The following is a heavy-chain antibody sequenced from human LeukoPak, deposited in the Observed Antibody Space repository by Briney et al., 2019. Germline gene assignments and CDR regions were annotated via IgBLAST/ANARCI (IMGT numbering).Heavy chain of an antibody. V-gene: IGHV4-4*07. J-gene: IGHJ4*02. CDR1: GGSISSYY. CDR3: ARSDYDYVWGSYRYTH. Sequence: SETLSLTCTVSGGSISSYYWSWIWQPAGKGLEWIGRLYTSGSTNYNPSLKSRVTMSVDTSKNQFSLRLSSVTAADTAVYYCARSDYDYVWGSYRYTHWGQGTLVTVSS. CDR2: LYTSGST. D-gene: IGHD3-16*02.